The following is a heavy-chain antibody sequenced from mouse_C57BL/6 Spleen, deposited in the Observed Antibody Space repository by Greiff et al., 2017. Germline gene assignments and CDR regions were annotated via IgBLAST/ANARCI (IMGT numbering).Heavy chain of an antibody. CDR1: GYTFTSYT. Sequence: VQRVESGAELARPGASVKMSCKASGYTFTSYTMHWVKQRPGQGLEWIGYINPSSGYTKYNQKFKDKATLTADKSSSTAYMQLSSLTSEDSAVYYCARWSAGGYWGQGTTLTVSS. CDR3: ARWSAGGY. V-gene: IGHV1-4*01. J-gene: IGHJ2*01. CDR2: INPSSGYT.